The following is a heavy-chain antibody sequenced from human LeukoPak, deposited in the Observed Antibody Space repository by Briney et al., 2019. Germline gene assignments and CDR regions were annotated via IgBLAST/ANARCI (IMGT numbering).Heavy chain of an antibody. J-gene: IGHJ4*02. CDR2: IGISSGNT. Sequence: GGSLRLSCTASGFPFSDYSMNWVRQAPGKGLEWISYIGISSGNTKYADSVKGRFTISADNAKNSLYLQRNSLRVEDTAVYYCARDHNYAFDNWGQGTLVSVSS. D-gene: IGHD1-1*01. CDR3: ARDHNYAFDN. CDR1: GFPFSDYS. V-gene: IGHV3-48*04.